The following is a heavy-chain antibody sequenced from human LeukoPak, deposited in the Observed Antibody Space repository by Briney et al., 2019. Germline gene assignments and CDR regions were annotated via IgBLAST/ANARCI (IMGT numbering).Heavy chain of an antibody. Sequence: PSETLSLTCIVSGGSISTYSWNWIRQPPGKGLEWIGRIYASGAANYNPSLRSRVTMSVDTSINHFSLKLRSVTAADTAVYYCARRVQEDSTTEFTNWLDPWGQGTLVTVSS. J-gene: IGHJ5*02. D-gene: IGHD1-26*01. V-gene: IGHV4-4*07. CDR2: IYASGAA. CDR3: ARRVQEDSTTEFTNWLDP. CDR1: GGSISTYS.